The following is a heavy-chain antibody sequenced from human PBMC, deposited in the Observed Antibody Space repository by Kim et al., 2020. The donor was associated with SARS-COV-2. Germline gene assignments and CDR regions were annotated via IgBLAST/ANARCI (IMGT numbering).Heavy chain of an antibody. CDR3: ATEGTAGYYYDY. CDR2: ISSSSSYI. CDR1: GFTFSRYI. J-gene: IGHJ4*02. Sequence: GGSLRLSCAASGFTFSRYIMNWVRQAPGKGLEWVSSISSSSSYIYYADSVKGRFTVSRDNAKNSLYLQMNSLRAEDTAVYFCATEGTAGYYYDYWGQGT. V-gene: IGHV3-21*01. D-gene: IGHD3-9*01.